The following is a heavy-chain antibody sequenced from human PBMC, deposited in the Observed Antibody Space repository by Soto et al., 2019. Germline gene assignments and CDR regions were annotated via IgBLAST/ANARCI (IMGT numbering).Heavy chain of an antibody. J-gene: IGHJ4*02. V-gene: IGHV1-3*01. D-gene: IGHD3-3*01. CDR2: INAGNGNT. CDR3: ARTSGYSLYDY. CDR1: GYTLTSYT. Sequence: QVQLVQSGAEVKKPGASVKVSCKASGYTLTSYTMHWVRQAPGQRLEWMGWINAGNGNTKYSQKFQGRVTITRDTSASTAYMELSSLRSEDTAVYYCARTSGYSLYDYWGQGTLVTVSS.